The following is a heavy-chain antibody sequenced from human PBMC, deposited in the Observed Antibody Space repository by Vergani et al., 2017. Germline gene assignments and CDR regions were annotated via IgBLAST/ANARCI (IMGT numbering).Heavy chain of an antibody. CDR1: GYAFRSYD. Sequence: QVQLVQSGAEVKKPGASVKVSCTASGYAFRSYDINWVRHAAGQGLEWMGWMNPDSGDAGYQQKFQGRVTLTRDISTSTAYMEVSDLTAEDTAVYYCAKGKDEFRSAYHFLDVWGQGTTVIVS. D-gene: IGHD3-3*01. CDR3: AKGKDEFRSAYHFLDV. V-gene: IGHV1-8*01. CDR2: MNPDSGDA. J-gene: IGHJ6*02.